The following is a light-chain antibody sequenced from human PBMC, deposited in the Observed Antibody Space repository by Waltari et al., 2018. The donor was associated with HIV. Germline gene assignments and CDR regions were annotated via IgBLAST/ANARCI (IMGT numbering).Light chain of an antibody. V-gene: IGLV2-23*02. J-gene: IGLJ2*01. Sequence: QSALTQPASVSGSPGQSITISCTGTGSDVGGYNYVSWYRQDPGKAPKLIIYDVTKRPSGVSNRFAGSKSGNTASLTISGLQAEDEADYYCCSYAGTSTVVFGGGTKLTVL. CDR1: GSDVGGYNY. CDR3: CSYAGTSTVV. CDR2: DVT.